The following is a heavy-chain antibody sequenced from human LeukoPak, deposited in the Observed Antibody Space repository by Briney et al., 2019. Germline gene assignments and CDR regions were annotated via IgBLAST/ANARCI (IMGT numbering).Heavy chain of an antibody. J-gene: IGHJ3*02. V-gene: IGHV1-2*02. CDR3: AAGARPYYDFWSGYYAFDI. CDR1: GYTFTGYY. Sequence: ASVKVSCKASGYTFTGYYMHWVRQAPGQGLEWMGWINPNSGGTNYAQKFQGRVTMTRDTSISTAYMELSRLRSDDTAVYYCAAGARPYYDFWSGYYAFDIWGQGTMVTVSS. D-gene: IGHD3-3*01. CDR2: INPNSGGT.